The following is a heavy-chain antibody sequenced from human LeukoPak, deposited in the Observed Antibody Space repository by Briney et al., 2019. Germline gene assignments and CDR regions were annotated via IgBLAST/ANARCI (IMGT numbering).Heavy chain of an antibody. Sequence: SETLSLTCAVYGGSFRGYYWSWIRQPPGKGLERIGEINHRESTNYNPSLKRRVTISVDTSQDQFSLEIGYVTAAGTAVFYWASPVSGSSGWYYNYWGQGTLVTVSS. D-gene: IGHD6-19*01. CDR1: GGSFRGYY. CDR3: ASPVSGSSGWYYNY. CDR2: INHREST. V-gene: IGHV4-34*01. J-gene: IGHJ4*02.